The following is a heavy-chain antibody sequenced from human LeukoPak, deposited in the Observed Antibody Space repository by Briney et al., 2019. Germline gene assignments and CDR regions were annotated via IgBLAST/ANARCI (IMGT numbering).Heavy chain of an antibody. CDR1: GFTFSSYA. Sequence: GGSLRLSCAASGFTFSSYAMTWVRQAPGKGLEWVSAISGSGGNTYYADSVKGRFTISRDNSKNTLFLQMNSLRAEDTAVYYCAKAHTSTYFYYFDYWGQGTLVTVSS. J-gene: IGHJ4*02. CDR3: AKAHTSTYFYYFDY. D-gene: IGHD2/OR15-2a*01. CDR2: ISGSGGNT. V-gene: IGHV3-23*01.